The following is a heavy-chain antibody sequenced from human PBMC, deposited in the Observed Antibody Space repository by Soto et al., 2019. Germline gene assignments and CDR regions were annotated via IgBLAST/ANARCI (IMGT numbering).Heavy chain of an antibody. CDR2: IYYSGST. J-gene: IGHJ6*03. Sequence: ASETLSLTCTVSGGSISSYYWSWIRQPPGKGLEWIGYIYYSGSTNYNPSLKSRVTISVDTSKNQFSLKLSSVTAADTAVYYCARAHTVYDYMDVGGKGTTVTVS. CDR1: GGSISSYY. D-gene: IGHD4-17*01. V-gene: IGHV4-59*01. CDR3: ARAHTVYDYMDV.